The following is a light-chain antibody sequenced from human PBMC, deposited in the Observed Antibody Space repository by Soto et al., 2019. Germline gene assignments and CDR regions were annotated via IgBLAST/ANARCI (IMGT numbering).Light chain of an antibody. V-gene: IGKV3-11*01. CDR2: DAP. CDR1: QSVSTY. Sequence: EIVLTQSPATLSLTQGERATLSCRASQSVSTYLAWYQQKPGQAPRLLIYDAPNRATGIPARFSGSGSGTDFTLTISSLEPEDFAVYYCQQRNNWLGFTFGPGTKVDIK. CDR3: QQRNNWLGFT. J-gene: IGKJ3*01.